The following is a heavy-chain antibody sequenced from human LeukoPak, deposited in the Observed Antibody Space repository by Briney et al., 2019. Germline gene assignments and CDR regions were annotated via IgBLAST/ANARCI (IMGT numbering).Heavy chain of an antibody. V-gene: IGHV4-4*08. CDR2: IFHTGST. Sequence: SETLSLTCTVSGGSIGYFYWSWIRQSPGKGLEWIGYIFHTGSTTYNPSLKSRVTISIDTSKNQFSLRPDSVTAADTAVYYCARGRIWELPDYFQHWGQGTLVTVSS. CDR3: ARGRIWELPDYFQH. J-gene: IGHJ1*01. D-gene: IGHD1-26*01. CDR1: GGSIGYFY.